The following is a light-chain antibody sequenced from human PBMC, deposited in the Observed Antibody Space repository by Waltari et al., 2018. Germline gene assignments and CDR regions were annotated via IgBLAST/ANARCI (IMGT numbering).Light chain of an antibody. V-gene: IGLV3-21*03. CDR2: DDT. CDR3: QVWDSSSDHVI. Sequence: SFVLTQPPSMSVAPGKTARIPCGGTNIGSETGHWYQQKPGQAPVLVIHDDTDRPSGIPERFTGSNSGNTATLTISRVEAGDEADYYCQVWDSSSDHVIFGGGTMLTVL. CDR1: NIGSET. J-gene: IGLJ2*01.